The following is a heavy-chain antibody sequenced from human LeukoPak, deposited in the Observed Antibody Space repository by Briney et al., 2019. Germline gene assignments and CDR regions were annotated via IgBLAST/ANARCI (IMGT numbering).Heavy chain of an antibody. V-gene: IGHV4-4*08. CDR3: ARGGSSWYYFDY. D-gene: IGHD6-13*01. CDR2: IYLSGSP. Sequence: SETLSLTCTVSGGPISSYYWSWIRQPPGKGLEWIGYIYLSGSPYYNPSLKSRVTISVDRSKNQFSLKLSSVTAADTAVYYCARGGSSWYYFDYWGQGTLVTVSS. CDR1: GGPISSYY. J-gene: IGHJ4*02.